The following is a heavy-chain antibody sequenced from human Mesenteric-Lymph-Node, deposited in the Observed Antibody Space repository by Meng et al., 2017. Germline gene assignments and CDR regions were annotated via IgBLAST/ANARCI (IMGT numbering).Heavy chain of an antibody. CDR3: ARSRETSNTSWGWFDS. V-gene: IGHV1-2*02. CDR1: VNTITYDC. Sequence: LVQYGAQVKKPRASGKSFCKHSVNTITYDCLPWARQAPGQGLEWMGRISPNIGDTNYAQNFKCRVTMTSDISISTAYMELNRLRTDDTAIYYCARSRETSNTSWGWFDSWGQGTLVTVSS. CDR2: ISPNIGDT. D-gene: IGHD2-2*01. J-gene: IGHJ5*01.